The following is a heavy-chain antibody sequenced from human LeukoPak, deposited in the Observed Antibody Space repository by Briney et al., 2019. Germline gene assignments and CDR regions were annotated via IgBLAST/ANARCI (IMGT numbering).Heavy chain of an antibody. CDR1: GYSISSGYY. J-gene: IGHJ5*02. Sequence: PSETLSLTXAVSGYSISSGYYWGWIRQPPGKGLEWIGSIYHSGSTYYNPSLKSRVTISVDTSKNQFSLKLSSVTAADTAVYYCARDYSNSNWFDPWGQGTLVTVPS. V-gene: IGHV4-38-2*01. CDR3: ARDYSNSNWFDP. CDR2: IYHSGST. D-gene: IGHD4-11*01.